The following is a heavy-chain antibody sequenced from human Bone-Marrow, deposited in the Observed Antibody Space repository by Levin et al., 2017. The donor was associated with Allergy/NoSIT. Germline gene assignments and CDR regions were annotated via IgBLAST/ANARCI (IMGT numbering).Heavy chain of an antibody. CDR2: IYYNGNT. J-gene: IGHJ4*02. CDR1: GASISTFY. CDR3: ARNLPDGQPHTPFLDY. V-gene: IGHV4-59*01. D-gene: IGHD5-24*01. Sequence: PSETLSLTCTVSGASISTFYWSWIRQPPGKGLEWIGYIYYNGNTKYNPSLQSRVTMSVDTSTHQFSLKLTSVTAADTAVYYCARNLPDGQPHTPFLDYWSQGTLVTVSS.